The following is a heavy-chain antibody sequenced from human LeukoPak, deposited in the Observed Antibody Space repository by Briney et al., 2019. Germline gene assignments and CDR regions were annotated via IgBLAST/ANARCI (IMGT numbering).Heavy chain of an antibody. D-gene: IGHD3-10*01. CDR2: ISSRSGYT. CDR1: GFTFSDYY. V-gene: IGHV3-11*05. Sequence: GGSLRLSCAASGFTFSDYYMSWIRQAPGKGLEWVSYISSRSGYTNYADSVKGRFTISRDNAENSLYLQMNSLRAEDTAVYYCARDDGSGSYYWIWWGQGTLVTVSS. J-gene: IGHJ4*02. CDR3: ARDDGSGSYYWIW.